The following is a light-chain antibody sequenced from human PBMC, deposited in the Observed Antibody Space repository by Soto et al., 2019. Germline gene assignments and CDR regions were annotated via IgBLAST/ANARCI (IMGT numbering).Light chain of an antibody. V-gene: IGKV3-20*01. CDR1: QSVSSTY. Sequence: EIVLTQSPGTLSLSPGERATLSCRASQSVSSTYLAWYQQKAGQAPRLLISGASSRATGIPDRFSGSGSGTDFTLTISRLEPEVFAVYYCQQYRNSPWTFGQGTKVEFK. J-gene: IGKJ1*01. CDR2: GAS. CDR3: QQYRNSPWT.